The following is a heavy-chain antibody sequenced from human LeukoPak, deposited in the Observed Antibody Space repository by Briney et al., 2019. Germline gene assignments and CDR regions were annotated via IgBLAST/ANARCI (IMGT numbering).Heavy chain of an antibody. Sequence: GGSLRLSCAASGFTFSSYAMHWVRQAPGKRLEWVAVISYDGSNKYYADSVKGRFTISRDNSKNTLYLQMNSLRAEDTAVYYCARDAASYSSGGTLYWGQGTLVTVSS. CDR3: ARDAASYSSGGTLY. V-gene: IGHV3-30-3*01. J-gene: IGHJ4*02. CDR1: GFTFSSYA. D-gene: IGHD6-19*01. CDR2: ISYDGSNK.